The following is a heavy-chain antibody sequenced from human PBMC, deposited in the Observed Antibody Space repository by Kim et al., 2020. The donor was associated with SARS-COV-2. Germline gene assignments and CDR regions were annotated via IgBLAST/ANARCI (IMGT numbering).Heavy chain of an antibody. Sequence: SETLSLTCTVSGGSISSSSYYWGWIRQPPGKGLEWIGSIYYSGSTYYNPSLKSRVTISVDTSKNQFSLKLSSVTAADTAVYYCARVLLWFGECWFDPWGQGTLVTVSS. CDR3: ARVLLWFGECWFDP. J-gene: IGHJ5*02. CDR2: IYYSGST. V-gene: IGHV4-39*01. CDR1: GGSISSSSYY. D-gene: IGHD3-10*01.